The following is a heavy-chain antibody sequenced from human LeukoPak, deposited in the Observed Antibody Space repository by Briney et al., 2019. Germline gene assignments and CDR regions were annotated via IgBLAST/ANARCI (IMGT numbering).Heavy chain of an antibody. Sequence: PGGSLRLSCAASGFTFSSYGMHWVRQAPGKGLEWVAVISYDGSNKYYADSVKGRFTISRDNSKNTLYLQMNSLRAEDTAVYYCAREDRLSPYYYYMDVWGKGTTVTVSS. D-gene: IGHD3-16*01. CDR1: GFTFSSYG. CDR3: AREDRLSPYYYYMDV. J-gene: IGHJ6*03. V-gene: IGHV3-30*19. CDR2: ISYDGSNK.